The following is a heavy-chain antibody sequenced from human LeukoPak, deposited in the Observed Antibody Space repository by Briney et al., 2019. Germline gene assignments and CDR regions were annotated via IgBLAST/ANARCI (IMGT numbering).Heavy chain of an antibody. J-gene: IGHJ6*03. V-gene: IGHV3-66*01. D-gene: IGHD6-13*01. CDR2: IYSGGST. CDR1: GFTVSSNY. Sequence: GGSLRLSCAASGFTVSSNYMSWVRQAPGKGLEWVSVIYSGGSTYYADSVKGRFTISRDNSKNTLYLQMNSLRAEDTAVYYCAKAMGGYSSSWYDSYYYYYMDVWGKGTTVTISS. CDR3: AKAMGGYSSSWYDSYYYYYMDV.